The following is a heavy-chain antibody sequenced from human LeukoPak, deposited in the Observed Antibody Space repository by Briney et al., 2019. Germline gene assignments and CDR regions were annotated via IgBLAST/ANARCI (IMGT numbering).Heavy chain of an antibody. D-gene: IGHD3-10*01. V-gene: IGHV3-7*01. CDR3: AKTRSGSYYPFDY. CDR2: INQDGTEK. CDR1: SSSSSY. J-gene: IGHJ4*02. Sequence: SSSSSYWGWIRQAPGKGLEWVANINQDGTEKYYVDSVKGRFTISRDNAKNSLYLQMNSLRVEDTAVYYCAKTRSGSYYPFDYWGQGTLVTVSS.